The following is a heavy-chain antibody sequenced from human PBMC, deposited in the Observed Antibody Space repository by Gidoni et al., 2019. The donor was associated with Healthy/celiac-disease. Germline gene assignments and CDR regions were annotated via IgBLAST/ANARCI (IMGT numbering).Heavy chain of an antibody. V-gene: IGHV3-7*03. CDR1: GFTFSSYW. J-gene: IGHJ6*02. Sequence: EVQLVESGGGLVQPGGSLRLSCAASGFTFSSYWLSWVRQAPGKGLEWVANIKQDGSEKYYVDSVKGRFTISRDNAKNSLYLQMNSLRAEDTAVYYCARAQQLPMGRGYYYYGMDVWGQGTTVTVSS. D-gene: IGHD2-2*01. CDR3: ARAQQLPMGRGYYYYGMDV. CDR2: IKQDGSEK.